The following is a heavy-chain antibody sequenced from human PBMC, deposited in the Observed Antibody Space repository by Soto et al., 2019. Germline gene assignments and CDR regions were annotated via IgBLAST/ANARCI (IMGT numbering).Heavy chain of an antibody. CDR1: GGSISSGGSC. CDR3: ARDLTYYYGSGSYTGPQNWFDP. V-gene: IGHV4-30-2*05. CDR2: IYYSGST. D-gene: IGHD3-10*01. Sequence: PSETLSLTCAVSGGSISSGGSCWSWIRQPPGKGLEWIGYIYYSGSTYYNPSLKGRVTISVDTSKNQFSLKLSSVTAADTAVYYCARDLTYYYGSGSYTGPQNWFDPWGQGTLVTVSS. J-gene: IGHJ5*02.